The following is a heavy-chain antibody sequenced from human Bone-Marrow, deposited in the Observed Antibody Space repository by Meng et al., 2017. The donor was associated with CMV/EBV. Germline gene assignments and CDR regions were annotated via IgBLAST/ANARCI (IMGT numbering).Heavy chain of an antibody. CDR2: IIPIFGTA. D-gene: IGHD4-23*01. V-gene: IGHV1-69*05. J-gene: IGHJ6*01. CDR1: GGTFSSYA. CDR3: ARDQVPSGNAGRYYYGMDV. Sequence: SVKVSCKASGGTFSSYAISWVRQAPGQGLEWMGGIIPIFGTANYAQKFQGRVTITTDESTSTAYMELSSLRSEDTAVYYCARDQVPSGNAGRYYYGMDVWGQGTTVTVSS.